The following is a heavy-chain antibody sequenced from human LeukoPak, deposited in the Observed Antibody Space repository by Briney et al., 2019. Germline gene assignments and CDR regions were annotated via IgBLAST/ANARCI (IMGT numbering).Heavy chain of an antibody. CDR3: ARGMVPAASPEWWFDP. V-gene: IGHV1-46*01. J-gene: IGHJ5*02. CDR1: GYTFTSYY. D-gene: IGHD2-2*01. CDR2: INPSGGST. Sequence: ASVKVSCKASGYTFTSYYMHWVRQAPGQGLEWMGLINPSGGSTSYAQKFQGRVTMTRDMSTSTVYMELSSLRSEDTAVYYCARGMVPAASPEWWFDPWGQGTLVTVSS.